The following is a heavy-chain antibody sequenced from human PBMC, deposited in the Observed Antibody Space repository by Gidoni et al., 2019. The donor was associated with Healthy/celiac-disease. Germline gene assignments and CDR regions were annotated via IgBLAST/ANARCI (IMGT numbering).Heavy chain of an antibody. CDR2: ISSSSSTI. Sequence: EVQLVESGGGLVQPGGSLRLSCAASGFPFRSYSMNWVRQAPGKGLEWVPYISSSSSTIYYADSVKGRFTISRDNAKNSLYLQMNSLRAEDTAVYYCARKGAAAGYNWFDPWGQGTLVTVSS. J-gene: IGHJ5*02. CDR3: ARKGAAAGYNWFDP. V-gene: IGHV3-48*04. D-gene: IGHD6-13*01. CDR1: GFPFRSYS.